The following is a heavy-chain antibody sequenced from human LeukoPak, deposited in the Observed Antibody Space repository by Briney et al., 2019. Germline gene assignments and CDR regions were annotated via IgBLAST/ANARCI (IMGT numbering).Heavy chain of an antibody. CDR3: ARDLNLGTSDSY. V-gene: IGHV3-30*03. J-gene: IGHJ4*02. D-gene: IGHD3/OR15-3a*01. Sequence: PGGSLRLSCAASGFTFRSYGIHWVRQAPGKGLEWVAMISFDGTNKHYADSVKGRFTISRDNSKDTLSLEMNNLRPEDTAVYYCARDLNLGTSDSYWGQGTLVTASS. CDR1: GFTFRSYG. CDR2: ISFDGTNK.